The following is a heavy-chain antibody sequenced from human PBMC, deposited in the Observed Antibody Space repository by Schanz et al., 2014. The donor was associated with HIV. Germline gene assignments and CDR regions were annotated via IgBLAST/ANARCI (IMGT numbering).Heavy chain of an antibody. CDR2: VNHSGDT. Sequence: QVQLQESGPGLVKPSQTLSLTCTVSGGSISSGDYYWSWIRQHPGKGLEWIAEVNHSGDTNYNPSPKSRVPISVDTSKTQFSLKLDSVTAADTAVYYCARAKWPPRSRHFDFWGQGNLVTVSS. CDR3: ARAKWPPRSRHFDF. CDR1: GGSISSGDYY. J-gene: IGHJ4*02. V-gene: IGHV4-31*03. D-gene: IGHD6-13*01.